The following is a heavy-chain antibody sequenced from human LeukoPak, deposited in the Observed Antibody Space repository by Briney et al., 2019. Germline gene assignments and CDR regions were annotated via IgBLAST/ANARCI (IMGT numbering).Heavy chain of an antibody. CDR3: ARRYSISSPYAFDI. CDR1: GGSMSSFY. CDR2: IYYSGST. Sequence: SETVSLTCTVSGGSMSSFYWTWIRQPPGKGLEWIAYIYYSGSTNYSPSLKSRVTISLDTSKKQFSLKLSSVTAADTAVYYCARRYSISSPYAFDIWGQGTMVTVSS. V-gene: IGHV4-59*01. D-gene: IGHD2-15*01. J-gene: IGHJ3*02.